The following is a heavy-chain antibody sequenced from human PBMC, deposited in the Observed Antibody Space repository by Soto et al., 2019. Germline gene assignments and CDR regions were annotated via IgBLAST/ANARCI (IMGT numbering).Heavy chain of an antibody. D-gene: IGHD1-26*01. CDR3: ARDSAVGATNFDY. CDR2: ITNNSSDI. J-gene: IGHJ4*02. Sequence: VGSLRLSCPASGFTFTTYGMHWVRQAPGKGLEWIADITNNSSDIYYANSVKGRFTISRDNAKNTLYLQMNSLREEDTAVYYCARDSAVGATNFDYWGQGTLVTVSS. V-gene: IGHV3-48*02. CDR1: GFTFTTYG.